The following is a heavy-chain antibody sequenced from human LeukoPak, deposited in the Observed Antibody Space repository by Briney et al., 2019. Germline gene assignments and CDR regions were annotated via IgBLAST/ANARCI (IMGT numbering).Heavy chain of an antibody. J-gene: IGHJ4*02. CDR1: GGSISSYY. Sequence: PSETLSLTCTVSGGSISSYYWSWIRQPPGKGLEWIGYIYYSGSTNYNPSLKSRVTISVDTSKNQFSLKLSSVTAADTAVYYCARELYGDDVDYWAQGTLVTVSS. CDR3: ARELYGDDVDY. V-gene: IGHV4-59*01. D-gene: IGHD4-17*01. CDR2: IYYSGST.